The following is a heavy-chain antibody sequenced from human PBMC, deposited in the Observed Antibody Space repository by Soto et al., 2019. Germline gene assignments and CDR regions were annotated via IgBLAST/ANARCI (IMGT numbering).Heavy chain of an antibody. CDR3: AKAPESYSSGIFDY. D-gene: IGHD3-22*01. J-gene: IGHJ4*02. V-gene: IGHV3-23*01. CDR1: GFTFSSYA. CDR2: ISGSGGST. Sequence: LRLSCSASGFTFSSYAMSWVRQAPGKGLEWVSAISGSGGSTYYADSVKGRFTISRDNSKNTLYLQMNSLRAEDTAVYYCAKAPESYSSGIFDYWGQGTLVTVSS.